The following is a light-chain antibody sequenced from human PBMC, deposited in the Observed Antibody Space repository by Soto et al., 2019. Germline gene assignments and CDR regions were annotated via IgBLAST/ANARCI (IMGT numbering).Light chain of an antibody. CDR2: DAS. Sequence: EIVLTQSPATLSLSPGERATLSCRASQSVSSYLAWYQQKPGQAPRLLIYDASNRATGIPVSFSGSGSGTDFTLTISSLEAEDFAVYYCQQRSNWTFGQGTKVEIK. V-gene: IGKV3-11*01. J-gene: IGKJ1*01. CDR1: QSVSSY. CDR3: QQRSNWT.